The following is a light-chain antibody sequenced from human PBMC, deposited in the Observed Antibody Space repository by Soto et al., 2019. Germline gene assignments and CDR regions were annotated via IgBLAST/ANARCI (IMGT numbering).Light chain of an antibody. CDR2: DTS. J-gene: IGKJ1*01. Sequence: EIVLTQSPATLSLSPGERATLSCRASQSVSSYLAWYQQKPGQAPRLLIYDTSSRATGIPDRFSGSGSGTDFTLTISRLEPEDFAVYSCQQYGDSPWTFGQGTKVGIK. CDR3: QQYGDSPWT. V-gene: IGKV3-20*01. CDR1: QSVSSY.